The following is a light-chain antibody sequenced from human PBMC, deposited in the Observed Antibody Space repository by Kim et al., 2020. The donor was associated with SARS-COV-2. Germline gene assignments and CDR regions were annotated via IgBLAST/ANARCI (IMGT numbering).Light chain of an antibody. V-gene: IGKV4-1*01. CDR1: QSVLYSSNNKTF. CDR3: QQYYGTPLT. Sequence: ATINSKSSQSVLYSSNNKTFLAWYQQKPEQPPKLLICWASTRESGVPDRFTGGGSGTEFTLTISSLQAEDVAVYYCQQYYGTPLTFGPGTKVDIK. CDR2: WAS. J-gene: IGKJ3*01.